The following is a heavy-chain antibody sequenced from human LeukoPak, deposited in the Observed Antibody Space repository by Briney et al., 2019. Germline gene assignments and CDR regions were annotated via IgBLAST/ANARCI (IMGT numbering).Heavy chain of an antibody. D-gene: IGHD3-22*01. V-gene: IGHV4-39*01. CDR1: GGSISSSSYY. CDR2: IYYSGST. J-gene: IGHJ4*02. Sequence: SETLSLTCTVSGGSISSSSYYWGWIRQPPGKGLEWIGSIYYSGSTYYNPSLKRRVTISVDTSKNQFSLKLSSVTAADTAVYYCASPSVGPKTYYYDSSGYLVDYWGQGTLVTVSS. CDR3: ASPSVGPKTYYYDSSGYLVDY.